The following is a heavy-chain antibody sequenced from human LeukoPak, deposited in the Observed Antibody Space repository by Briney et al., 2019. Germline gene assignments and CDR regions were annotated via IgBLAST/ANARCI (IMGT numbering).Heavy chain of an antibody. J-gene: IGHJ6*02. CDR2: IGNTEA. V-gene: IGHV3-23*01. Sequence: GGSLRLSCATSGFTFNTNAMSWVRQAPGKGLEWVSTIGNTEAFYADSVTGRFTISRDNSKNTLYLQMNSLRAEDTAVYYCASGMGFYSSYYGMDVWGQGTTVTVSS. D-gene: IGHD3-22*01. CDR1: GFTFNTNA. CDR3: ASGMGFYSSYYGMDV.